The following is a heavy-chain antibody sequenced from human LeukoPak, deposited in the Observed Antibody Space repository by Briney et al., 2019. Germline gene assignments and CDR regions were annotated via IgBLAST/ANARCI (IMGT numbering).Heavy chain of an antibody. D-gene: IGHD6-13*01. Sequence: ASVKVSCRASGYTFTGYYMHWVRQAPGQGLEWMGRINPNSGGTNYAQKFQGRVTLTRDTSISTAYMELSRLRSDDTAVYYCARGAAAANFDYWGQGTLVTVSS. J-gene: IGHJ4*02. CDR2: INPNSGGT. CDR3: ARGAAAANFDY. V-gene: IGHV1-2*06. CDR1: GYTFTGYY.